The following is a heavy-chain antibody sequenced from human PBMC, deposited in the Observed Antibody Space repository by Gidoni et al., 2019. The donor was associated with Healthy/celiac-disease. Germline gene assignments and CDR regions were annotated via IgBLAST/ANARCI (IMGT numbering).Heavy chain of an antibody. Sequence: EVQLLESGGGLVQPGGSLRLSCAASGFTFSSYAMSWVRQAPGKGLEWVSAISGSGGSTYYADSVKGRFTISRDNSKNTLYLQMNSLRAEDTAVYYCAKGPVDYGILGLLNVYYGMDVWGQGTTVTVSS. J-gene: IGHJ6*02. CDR1: GFTFSSYA. CDR2: ISGSGGST. D-gene: IGHD4-17*01. V-gene: IGHV3-23*01. CDR3: AKGPVDYGILGLLNVYYGMDV.